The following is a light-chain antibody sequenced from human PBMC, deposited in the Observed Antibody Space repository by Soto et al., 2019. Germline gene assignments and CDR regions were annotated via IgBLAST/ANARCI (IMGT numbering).Light chain of an antibody. CDR3: SSYTSSSTSWV. Sequence: QSALTQPASVSGSPGQSITISCTGTSSDVGAYNYVSWYQHHPGKAPKLMIYDVSNRPSGVSNRFSGSKSGNTASLTISGLQAEDEADYYCSSYTSSSTSWVFGGGTQLTVL. V-gene: IGLV2-14*03. J-gene: IGLJ3*02. CDR2: DVS. CDR1: SSDVGAYNY.